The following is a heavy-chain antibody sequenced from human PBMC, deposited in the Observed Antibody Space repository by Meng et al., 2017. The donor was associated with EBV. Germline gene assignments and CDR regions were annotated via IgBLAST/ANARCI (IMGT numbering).Heavy chain of an antibody. CDR3: ARAEIAAAGRLDY. V-gene: IGHV1-69*14. D-gene: IGHD6-13*01. CDR2: IIPIFGTA. CDR1: GGTFSSYA. J-gene: IGHJ4*02. Sequence: QGEGVQSGAEVKNPGSSGKVSCKASGGTFSSYAISWVRQAPGQGLEWMGGIIPIFGTANYAQKFQGRVTITADKSTSTAYMELSSLRSEDTAVYYCARAEIAAAGRLDYWGQGTLVTVSS.